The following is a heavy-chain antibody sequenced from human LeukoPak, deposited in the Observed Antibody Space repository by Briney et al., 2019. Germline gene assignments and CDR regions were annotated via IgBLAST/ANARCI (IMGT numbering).Heavy chain of an antibody. D-gene: IGHD3-22*01. CDR3: ARDYYDSSGYTTLDAFDI. J-gene: IGHJ3*02. V-gene: IGHV3-21*01. CDR2: ITRDSIYT. Sequence: GGSLRLSCAASGFTFNNYNMNWVRQTPGKGLEWVSSITRDSIYTFYADSVRGRFTISRDNAKNTLYLQMNSLRAEDTAVYYCARDYYDSSGYTTLDAFDIWGQGTMVTVSS. CDR1: GFTFNNYN.